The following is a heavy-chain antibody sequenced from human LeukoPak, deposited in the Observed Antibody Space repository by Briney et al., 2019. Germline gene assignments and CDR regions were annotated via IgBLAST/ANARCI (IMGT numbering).Heavy chain of an antibody. CDR3: ARGMSSGRYAVDI. D-gene: IGHD6-19*01. J-gene: IGHJ3*02. V-gene: IGHV3-48*01. CDR1: GFTFSSYS. Sequence: GGSLRLSCAASGFTFSSYSMNWVRQAPGKGLEWVSYISSSSSTIYYADSVKGRFTISRDNAKDSLYLQMNSLRAEDTAVYYCARGMSSGRYAVDIWGQGTMVTVSS. CDR2: ISSSSSTI.